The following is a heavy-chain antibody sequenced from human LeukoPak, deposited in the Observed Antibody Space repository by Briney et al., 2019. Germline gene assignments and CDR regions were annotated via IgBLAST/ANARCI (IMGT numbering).Heavy chain of an antibody. Sequence: PSETLSLTCTVSGGSIGSSSYYWSWIRQPPGKGLELIGYVYYSGTANYNPSLESRVTILVDTSKNQFSLNLSSVTAADTAVYYCARTKSGWYYSDYWGQGTLVSVSS. CDR1: GGSIGSSSYY. V-gene: IGHV4-61*05. CDR2: VYYSGTA. D-gene: IGHD6-19*01. CDR3: ARTKSGWYYSDY. J-gene: IGHJ4*02.